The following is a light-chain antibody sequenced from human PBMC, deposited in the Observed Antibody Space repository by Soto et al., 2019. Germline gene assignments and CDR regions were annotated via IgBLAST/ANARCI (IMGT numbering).Light chain of an antibody. J-gene: IGKJ5*01. CDR2: GAS. V-gene: IGKV3-20*01. Sequence: EIVLTQSPDTLSLSPGERATLSCRASQSVSSSYLAWYQQRPGQAPRLLIYGASSRATGIPDRFSGSGSGTDFSLTISRLEPEDFAVYYCQQYGVSPPITFGQGTRLEIK. CDR3: QQYGVSPPIT. CDR1: QSVSSSY.